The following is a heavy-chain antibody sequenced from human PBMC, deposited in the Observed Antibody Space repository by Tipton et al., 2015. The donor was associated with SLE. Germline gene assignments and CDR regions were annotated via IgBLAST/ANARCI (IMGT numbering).Heavy chain of an antibody. J-gene: IGHJ6*02. CDR2: IWHDGSNE. D-gene: IGHD3-16*01. CDR1: GFTFSGYA. CDR3: ARDVWRIEGYYGMDV. V-gene: IGHV3-33*08. Sequence: SLRLSCAASGFTFSGYAMGWVRQAPGKGLEWVAVIWHDGSNEYYADSVKGRFTISRDNAKNTLYLQMNSLRAEDTAVYYCARDVWRIEGYYGMDVWGQGTTVTVSS.